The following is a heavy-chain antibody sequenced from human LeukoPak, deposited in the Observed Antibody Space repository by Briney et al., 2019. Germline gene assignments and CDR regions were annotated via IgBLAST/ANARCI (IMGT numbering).Heavy chain of an antibody. CDR2: ISYDGSNK. V-gene: IGHV3-30*01. J-gene: IGHJ3*02. CDR1: GFTFSSYA. Sequence: GGSLRLSCAAPGFTFSSYAMHWVRQAPGKGLEWVAVISYDGSNKYYADSVKGRFTISRDNSKNTLYLQMNSLRAEDTAVYYCARGDGYNPWSVRDAFDIWGQGTMVTVSS. CDR3: ARGDGYNPWSVRDAFDI. D-gene: IGHD5-24*01.